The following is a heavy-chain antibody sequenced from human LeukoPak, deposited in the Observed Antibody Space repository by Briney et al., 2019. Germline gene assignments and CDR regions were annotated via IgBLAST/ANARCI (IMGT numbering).Heavy chain of an antibody. CDR2: ISAYNGNT. CDR1: GYTFTGYG. D-gene: IGHD3-22*01. J-gene: IGHJ2*01. Sequence: ASVKVSCKASGYTFTGYGISWVRQAPGQGLEWMGWISAYNGNTNYAQKLQGRVTMTTDTSTSTAYMELRSLRSDDTAVYYCARDNWAPTRAYYYDSSGYQGSDWYFDLWGRGTLVTVSS. CDR3: ARDNWAPTRAYYYDSSGYQGSDWYFDL. V-gene: IGHV1-18*01.